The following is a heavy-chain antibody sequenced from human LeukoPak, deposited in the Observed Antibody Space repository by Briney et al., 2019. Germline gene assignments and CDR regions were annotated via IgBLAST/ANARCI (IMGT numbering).Heavy chain of an antibody. V-gene: IGHV4-39*01. CDR1: GGSISTSSYY. CDR2: IYYGGST. Sequence: SETLSLTCTVSGGSISTSSYYGGWIRQPPGKGLEWIGRIYYGGSTNYNPSLKSRVTISVDTSKSQFSLRLSSVTAADTAVYYCARRSSVTTSEDYWGQGTLVTVSS. J-gene: IGHJ4*02. D-gene: IGHD4-17*01. CDR3: ARRSSVTTSEDY.